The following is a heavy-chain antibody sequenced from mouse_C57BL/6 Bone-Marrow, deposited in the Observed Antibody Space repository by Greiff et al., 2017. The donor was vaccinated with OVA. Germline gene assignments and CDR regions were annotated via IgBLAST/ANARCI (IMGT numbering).Heavy chain of an antibody. CDR2: IRDGGSYT. J-gene: IGHJ2*01. D-gene: IGHD1-1*01. Sequence: EVQLVESGGGLVKPGGSLKLSCAASGFTFSSYAMSWVRQTPEKRLEWVANIRDGGSYTYYPDNVKGRFTISRDNAKNNLYLQMSHLKTEDTAMDYCARKRTYGSSYWDYWGQGTTLTVSS. CDR1: GFTFSSYA. V-gene: IGHV5-4*01. CDR3: ARKRTYGSSYWDY.